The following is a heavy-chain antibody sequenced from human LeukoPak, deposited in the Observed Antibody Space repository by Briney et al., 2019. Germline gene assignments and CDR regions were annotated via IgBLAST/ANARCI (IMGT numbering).Heavy chain of an antibody. CDR2: ISADGLNT. D-gene: IGHD3-10*01. CDR1: GFTINTYG. Sequence: GGSLRLSCAASGFTINTYGMNWVRQAPGKGLEWVATISADGLNTYYTDSVKGRFTISRDDSKNALSLQMNSLRAEDTAVYYCARDRVDDTMVRRVVGYSFGLDAWGXXXXXTVXX. V-gene: IGHV3-30*03. CDR3: ARDRVDDTMVRRVVGYSFGLDA. J-gene: IGHJ6*04.